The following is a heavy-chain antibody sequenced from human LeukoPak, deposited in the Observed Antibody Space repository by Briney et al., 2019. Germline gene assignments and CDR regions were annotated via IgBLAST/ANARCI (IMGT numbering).Heavy chain of an antibody. CDR3: APYIWGSYRYAGPEVR. CDR1: GGSFSGYY. Sequence: PSETLSLTCAVYGGSFSGYYWSWIRQPPGKGLEWIGEINHSGSTNYNPSLKSRVTISVDTSKNQFSLKLSSVTAADTAVYYCAPYIWGSYRYAGPEVRWGQGTLVTVSS. D-gene: IGHD3-16*02. CDR2: INHSGST. V-gene: IGHV4-34*01. J-gene: IGHJ4*02.